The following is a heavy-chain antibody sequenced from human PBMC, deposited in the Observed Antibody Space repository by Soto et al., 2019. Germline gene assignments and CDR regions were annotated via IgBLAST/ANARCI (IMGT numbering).Heavy chain of an antibody. CDR3: ARSTMAPRLFMYPFDS. CDR2: ICNREDI. Sequence: QLQLQESGPRLVKPSETLSLTCTVSGASINNNSFYWGWIRPSHGVGRDWLGNICNREDIYYSPSLKSRLTISVDTSQNQLSLKLNSVTAADTAMYYCARSTMAPRLFMYPFDSWGQGTLVTVSS. D-gene: IGHD6-6*01. V-gene: IGHV4-39*01. CDR1: GASINNNSFY. J-gene: IGHJ4*02.